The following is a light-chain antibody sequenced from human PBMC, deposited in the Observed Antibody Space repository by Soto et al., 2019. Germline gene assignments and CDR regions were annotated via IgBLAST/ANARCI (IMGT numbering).Light chain of an antibody. CDR3: HQYSSYSPHT. V-gene: IGKV1-5*01. CDR2: DAS. Sequence: IQLTXSPSTLSXXVGXRVSITCRASQSLRTWLAWYQQKPGKAPNLLIYDASNLESGVPSRFXXXXXXXXXXXXXSSLQPDDFATYYCHQYSSYSPHTFGQGTRLEIK. J-gene: IGKJ2*01. CDR1: QSLRTW.